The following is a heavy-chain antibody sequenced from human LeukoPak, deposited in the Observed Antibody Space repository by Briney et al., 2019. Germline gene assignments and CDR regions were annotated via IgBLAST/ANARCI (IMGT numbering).Heavy chain of an antibody. CDR2: IHPGDSDT. V-gene: IGHV5-51*01. J-gene: IGHJ4*02. CDR3: ARRSGSYFDY. Sequence: GEALKISCKGSGYSCTNFWIGWVRQMPGKGLEWMGIIHPGDSDTRYSPSFQGQVTISADKSISTAYLQWNSLKASDTAMYYCARRSGSYFDYWGQGTLVTVSS. D-gene: IGHD1-26*01. CDR1: GYSCTNFW.